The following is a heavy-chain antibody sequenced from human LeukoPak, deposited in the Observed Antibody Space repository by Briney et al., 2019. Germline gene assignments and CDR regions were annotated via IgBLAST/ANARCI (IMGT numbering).Heavy chain of an antibody. CDR2: ISSSSSYI. Sequence: GGSLRLSCAASGFTFSSYSMNWVRQAPGKGLEWVSSISSSSSYIYYADSVKGRFTISRDNAKNSLYLQMNSLRAEDTAVYYCARSYEGDYYYYGMDVWGQGTTVTVSS. CDR3: ARSYEGDYYYYGMDV. CDR1: GFTFSSYS. D-gene: IGHD3-22*01. V-gene: IGHV3-21*01. J-gene: IGHJ6*02.